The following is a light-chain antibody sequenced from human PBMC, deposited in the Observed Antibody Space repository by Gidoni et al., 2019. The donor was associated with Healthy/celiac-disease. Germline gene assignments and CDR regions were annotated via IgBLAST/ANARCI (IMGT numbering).Light chain of an antibody. Sequence: IQMTQSPSSLSASVGDRVTITCRASQSISSYLKWYQQKPGEAPKLLIYAASSLQSGVPSMFSGSGAGTDFTLTISSLQPEDAATYCCQQCYSTPYTFGQGTKLEIK. CDR2: AAS. V-gene: IGKV1-39*01. J-gene: IGKJ2*01. CDR1: QSISSY. CDR3: QQCYSTPYT.